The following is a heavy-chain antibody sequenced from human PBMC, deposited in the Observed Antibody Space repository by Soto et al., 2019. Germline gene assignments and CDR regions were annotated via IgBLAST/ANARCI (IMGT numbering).Heavy chain of an antibody. Sequence: QVQLQESGPGLVKPSETLSLTCTVSGGTVSSVSHFWSWIRQHPGKGLEWIGHIYYRGSTTYYSPSLKSRVSISLDTSRNQFSLKLSSVTAADTAVHYCARVVSGYDFFDYWGQGTPVTVS. V-gene: IGHV4-61*01. CDR3: ARVVSGYDFFDY. J-gene: IGHJ4*02. CDR1: GGTVSSVSHF. CDR2: IYYRGST. D-gene: IGHD5-12*01.